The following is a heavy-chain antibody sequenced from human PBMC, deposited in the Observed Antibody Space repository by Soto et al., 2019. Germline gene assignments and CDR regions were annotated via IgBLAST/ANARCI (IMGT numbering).Heavy chain of an antibody. J-gene: IGHJ4*02. D-gene: IGHD3-22*01. CDR1: GFTFSRNW. V-gene: IGHV3-7*03. CDR2: IKEDGSAK. Sequence: EVQLVESGGGLVQPGGSLTLSCAASGFTFSRNWMSWVRQAPGKGLEWVANIKEDGSAKYYADAVKGRFTLSRDNVENSLYLQMNSLKTEDTAVYYCARPPYDSSGYYPNWGQGTLVTVSS. CDR3: ARPPYDSSGYYPN.